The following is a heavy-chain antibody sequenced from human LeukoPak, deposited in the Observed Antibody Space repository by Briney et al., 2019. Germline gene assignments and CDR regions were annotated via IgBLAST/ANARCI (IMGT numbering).Heavy chain of an antibody. J-gene: IGHJ3*02. Sequence: PSETLSLTCTVSGHSNINSFYWGWIRQPPGKGLEWIGSIYHSGATYYNPSLKSRVTISVDTSKNQFSLKLSSVTAADTAVYYCARDSRYSSSRTFYAFDIWGQGTMVTVYS. CDR3: ARDSRYSSSRTFYAFDI. CDR2: IYHSGAT. CDR1: GHSNINSFY. D-gene: IGHD6-13*01. V-gene: IGHV4-38-2*02.